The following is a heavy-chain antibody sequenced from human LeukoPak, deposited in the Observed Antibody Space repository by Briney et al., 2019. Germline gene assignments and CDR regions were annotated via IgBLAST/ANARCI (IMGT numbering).Heavy chain of an antibody. J-gene: IGHJ5*02. CDR2: ISSSSSYI. Sequence: GRSLRLSCAASGFTFSSYSMNLVRQAPGKGLEWVSSISSSSSYIYYADSVKGRFTISRDNAKNSLYLQMNSLRAEDTAVYYCARGTRVAANLHTAWGQGTLVTVSS. V-gene: IGHV3-21*01. CDR3: ARGTRVAANLHTA. D-gene: IGHD2-15*01. CDR1: GFTFSSYS.